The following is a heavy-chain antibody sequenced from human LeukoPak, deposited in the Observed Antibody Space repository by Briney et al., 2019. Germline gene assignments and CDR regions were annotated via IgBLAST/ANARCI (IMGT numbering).Heavy chain of an antibody. J-gene: IGHJ5*02. CDR3: ARDGSWFGELFGNWFDP. Sequence: PSETLSLTCTVSGGSLSSGDYYWSWIRQPPGKGLEWIGYIYYCGSTYYNPSLKSRVTISVDTSKNQFSLKLSSVTAADTAVYYCARDGSWFGELFGNWFDPWGQGTLVTVSS. V-gene: IGHV4-30-4*01. CDR1: GGSLSSGDYY. D-gene: IGHD3-10*01. CDR2: IYYCGST.